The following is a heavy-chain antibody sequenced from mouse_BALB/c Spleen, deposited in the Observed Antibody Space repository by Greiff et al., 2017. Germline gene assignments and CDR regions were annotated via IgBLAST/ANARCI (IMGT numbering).Heavy chain of an antibody. CDR1: GYTFTSYW. V-gene: IGHV1S22*01. CDR2: IYPGSGST. J-gene: IGHJ4*01. CDR3: ARFLYYGSSYNYAMDY. Sequence: LQQPGSELVRPGASVKLSCKASGYTFTSYWMHWVKQRPGQGLEWIGNIYPGSGSTNYDEKFKSKATLTVDTSSSTAYMQLSSLTSEDSAVYYCARFLYYGSSYNYAMDYWGQGTSVTVSS. D-gene: IGHD1-1*01.